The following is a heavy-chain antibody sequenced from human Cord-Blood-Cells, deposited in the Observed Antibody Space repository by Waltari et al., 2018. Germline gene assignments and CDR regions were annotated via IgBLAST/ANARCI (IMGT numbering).Heavy chain of an antibody. CDR3: ARAPRESSSSGLAFDI. CDR2: IYHSGST. V-gene: IGHV4-38-2*02. CDR1: GYSISSGYY. J-gene: IGHJ3*02. Sequence: QVQLQESGPGLVKPSETLSLTCTVSGYSISSGYYWGWIRQPPGKGLEWIGSIYHSGSTYYNPSLKSRVTISVDTSTNQFSLKLSSVTAADTAVYYCARAPRESSSSGLAFDIWGQGTMVTVSS. D-gene: IGHD6-6*01.